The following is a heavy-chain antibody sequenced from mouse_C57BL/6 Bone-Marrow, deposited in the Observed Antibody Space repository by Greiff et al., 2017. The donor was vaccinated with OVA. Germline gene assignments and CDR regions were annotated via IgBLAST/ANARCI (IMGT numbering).Heavy chain of an antibody. Sequence: VQLQQSGAELVRPGASVKLSCTASGFNIKDDYMHWVKQRPEQGLEWIGWIDPENGDTEYASKFQGKATITADTSTNTAYLQLSSLTSEDTAVDYCTFYGYYFAYWGQGTLVTVSA. CDR1: GFNIKDDY. CDR2: IDPENGDT. D-gene: IGHD2-3*01. J-gene: IGHJ3*01. V-gene: IGHV14-4*01. CDR3: TFYGYYFAY.